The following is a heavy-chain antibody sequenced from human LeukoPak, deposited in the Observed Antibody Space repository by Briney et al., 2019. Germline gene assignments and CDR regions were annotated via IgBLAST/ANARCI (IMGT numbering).Heavy chain of an antibody. V-gene: IGHV4-59*01. CDR1: GGSISSYY. CDR2: IYYSGST. CDR3: ATSLGVAARPVAFDI. J-gene: IGHJ3*02. Sequence: SETLSLTCTVSGGSISSYYWSWIRQPPGKGLEWIGDIYYSGSTNYNPSLKSRVTISVDTSKNQCSLKLSSVTAADTAVYYCATSLGVAARPVAFDIWGQGTMVTVSS. D-gene: IGHD6-13*01.